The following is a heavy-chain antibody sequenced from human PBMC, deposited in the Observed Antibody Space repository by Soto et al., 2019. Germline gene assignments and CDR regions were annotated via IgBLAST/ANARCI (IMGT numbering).Heavy chain of an antibody. D-gene: IGHD6-19*01. CDR2: ISYDGSNK. J-gene: IGHJ1*01. CDR3: AKDRPSWQWLVGYFQH. V-gene: IGHV3-30*18. Sequence: QVQLVESGGGVVQPGRSLRLSCAASGFTFSSYGMHWVRQAPGKGLEWVAVISYDGSNKYYADSVKGRFTISRDNSKNTLYLQMNSLRAEDTAVYYCAKDRPSWQWLVGYFQHWGQGTLVTVSS. CDR1: GFTFSSYG.